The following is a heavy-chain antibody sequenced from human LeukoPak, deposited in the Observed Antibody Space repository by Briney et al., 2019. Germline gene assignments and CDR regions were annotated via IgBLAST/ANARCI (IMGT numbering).Heavy chain of an antibody. V-gene: IGHV4-39*01. CDR2: IYYTGST. CDR3: ARLGIVVVPAASPIKNYYYYYMDV. Sequence: PSETLSLTCTVSGGSISSSSYYWGWIRQPPGKGLEWIGSIYYTGSTYYNPSLRSRVTISVDTSKNQFSLKLSSVTAADTAVYYCARLGIVVVPAASPIKNYYYYYMDVWGKGTTVTISS. CDR1: GGSISSSSYY. D-gene: IGHD2-2*03. J-gene: IGHJ6*03.